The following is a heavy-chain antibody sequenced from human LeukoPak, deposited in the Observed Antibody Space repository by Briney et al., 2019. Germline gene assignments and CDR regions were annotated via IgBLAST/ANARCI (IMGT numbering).Heavy chain of an antibody. CDR2: IKSETDGGTT. Sequence: GGSLRLSCAASGFTFKDAWMSWARQARGKGLEWVGRIKSETDGGTTDYAAPVKGRFSISRDDSKNTLYLQMNSLKTEDTAVYYCKSRGLSAATTSSWFDPWGQGTLVTVSS. V-gene: IGHV3-15*01. CDR1: GFTFKDAW. D-gene: IGHD1-26*01. J-gene: IGHJ5*02. CDR3: KSRGLSAATTSSWFDP.